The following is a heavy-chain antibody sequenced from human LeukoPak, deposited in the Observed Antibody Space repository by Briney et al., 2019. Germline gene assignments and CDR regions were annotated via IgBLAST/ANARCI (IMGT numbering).Heavy chain of an antibody. CDR3: AKDNEMVRGVINSYYFDY. CDR1: GFAFSSYA. CDR2: VSAHGLDK. D-gene: IGHD3-10*01. Sequence: PGTSLGLSCAASGFAFSSYAMHWVRQAPGKGLEWLAVVSAHGLDKFYADSVRGRFTISKDNSKNTLYLQMNSLRAEDTAVYYCAKDNEMVRGVINSYYFDYWGQGTLVTVSS. J-gene: IGHJ4*02. V-gene: IGHV3-30*04.